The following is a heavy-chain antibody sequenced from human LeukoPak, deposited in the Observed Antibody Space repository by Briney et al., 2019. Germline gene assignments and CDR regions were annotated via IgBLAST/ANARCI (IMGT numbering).Heavy chain of an antibody. J-gene: IGHJ5*02. D-gene: IGHD4-17*01. Sequence: SETLSLTCTVSGGSISSYYWSWIRQPPGKGLEWIGYIYYSGSTNYNPPLKSRVTISVDTSKNQFSLKLCSVTAADTAVYYCARAYSDGDYVMDWFDPWGQGTLGTVSS. CDR2: IYYSGST. V-gene: IGHV4-59*01. CDR1: GGSISSYY. CDR3: ARAYSDGDYVMDWFDP.